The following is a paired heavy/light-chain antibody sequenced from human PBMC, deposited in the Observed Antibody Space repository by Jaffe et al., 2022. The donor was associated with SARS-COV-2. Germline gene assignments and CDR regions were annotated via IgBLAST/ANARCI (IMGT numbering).Light chain of an antibody. CDR2: GNI. CDR3: QSYDSSLSGFLFV. CDR1: SSNIGAGYD. V-gene: IGLV1-40*01. Sequence: QSVLTQPPSVSGAPGQRVTISCTGSSSNIGAGYDVHWYQHLPGTAPKLLIYGNINRPSGVPDRFSGSKSATSASLAISELQAEDEADYYCQSYDSSLSGFLFVFGTGTKVTVL. J-gene: IGLJ1*01.
Heavy chain of an antibody. CDR3: ARGDNRDSRGPPGRYFDF. Sequence: HVQLQESGPGLVKPSETLSLTCTVSGGSLSGSFWSWMRQPPGKGLEWIGYVYYSGSTNYNPSLMSRVYISVDSSKNQFSLKLRSVTAADTAVYFCARGDNRDSRGPPGRYFDFWGQGTLVTVSS. V-gene: IGHV4-59*01. CDR2: VYYSGST. J-gene: IGHJ4*02. CDR1: GGSLSGSF. D-gene: IGHD3-22*01.